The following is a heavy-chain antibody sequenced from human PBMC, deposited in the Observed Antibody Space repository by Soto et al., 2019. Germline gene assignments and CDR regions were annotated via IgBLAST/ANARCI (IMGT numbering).Heavy chain of an antibody. V-gene: IGHV3-30*18. CDR2: ISYDGSNK. CDR1: GFTFSSYG. D-gene: IGHD6-13*01. Sequence: GGSLRLSCAASGFTFSSYGMHWVRQAPGKGLEWVAVISYDGSNKYYADSVKGRFTISRDNSKNTLYLQMNSLRAEDTAVYYCAKRGGSSWFDYWGQGTLVTVSS. J-gene: IGHJ4*02. CDR3: AKRGGSSWFDY.